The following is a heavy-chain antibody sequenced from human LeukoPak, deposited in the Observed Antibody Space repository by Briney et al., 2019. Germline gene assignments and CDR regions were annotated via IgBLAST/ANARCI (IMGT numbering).Heavy chain of an antibody. Sequence: PGGSLRLSCAGSGFTFSSSAMNWVRQVPGKGLEWVSSIDYDSSHICYAASVRGRFSISRDNARDSVYLQMDSLRADDTAVYYCARDPERYLRMGHYDYWGQGTLVIVSS. CDR3: ARDPERYLRMGHYDY. CDR2: IDYDSSHI. J-gene: IGHJ4*02. CDR1: GFTFSSSA. D-gene: IGHD3-16*01. V-gene: IGHV3-21*01.